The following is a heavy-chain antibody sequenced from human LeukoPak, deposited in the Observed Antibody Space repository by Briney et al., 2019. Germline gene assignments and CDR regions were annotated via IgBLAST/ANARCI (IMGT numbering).Heavy chain of an antibody. J-gene: IGHJ4*02. V-gene: IGHV3-23*01. CDR1: GFTFSSYA. Sequence: PGGSLRLSCAASGFTFSSYALTWVRQAPGKGLEWVSAISGSGGVTYYADSVKGRFTISRDNSKNTLYLQMNSLRAEDTAVYFCARGGVDYYGSGTYYLMYYFDYWGQGALVTVSS. CDR3: ARGGVDYYGSGTYYLMYYFDY. CDR2: ISGSGGVT. D-gene: IGHD3-10*01.